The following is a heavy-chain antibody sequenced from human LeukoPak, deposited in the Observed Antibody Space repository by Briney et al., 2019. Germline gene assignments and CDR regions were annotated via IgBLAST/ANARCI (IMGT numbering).Heavy chain of an antibody. Sequence: SETLSLTCTVSGGSISSYYWSWIRQPPGKGLEWIGYIYYSGSTNYNPSLKSRVTISVDTSKNQFSLKLSSVTAADTAVYYCARVNTAIIYGMDVGGQGTTVTVSS. D-gene: IGHD5-18*01. CDR2: IYYSGST. CDR3: ARVNTAIIYGMDV. J-gene: IGHJ6*02. CDR1: GGSISSYY. V-gene: IGHV4-59*01.